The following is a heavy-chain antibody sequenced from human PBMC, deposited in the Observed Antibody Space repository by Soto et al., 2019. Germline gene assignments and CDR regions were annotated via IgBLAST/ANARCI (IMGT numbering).Heavy chain of an antibody. Sequence: SETLSLTCTVSGGSISSGGYYWSWIRQHPGKGLEWIGYIYYSGSTYYNPSPKSRVTISVDTSKNQFSLKLSSVTAADTAVYYCARGSYSSSYYFDYWGQGTLVTVSS. V-gene: IGHV4-31*02. D-gene: IGHD6-6*01. CDR2: IYYSGST. CDR3: ARGSYSSSYYFDY. J-gene: IGHJ4*02. CDR1: GGSISSGGYY.